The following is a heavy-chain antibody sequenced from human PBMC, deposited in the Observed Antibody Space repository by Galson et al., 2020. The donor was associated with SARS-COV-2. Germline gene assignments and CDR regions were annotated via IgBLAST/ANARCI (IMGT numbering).Heavy chain of an antibody. V-gene: IGHV1-18*01. Sequence: ASVKVSCKAAGYTFTSYGINWVRQAPGQELEWMGWISSYNGNTHYAQKFQGRVAMATDTSTTTAYMELRSLRSDDTAVCYCARDGEELAYYGMLTGSYHYTWFDPWGQGTLVTVSS. D-gene: IGHD3-9*01. CDR3: ARDGEELAYYGMLTGSYHYTWFDP. CDR2: ISSYNGNT. J-gene: IGHJ5*02. CDR1: GYTFTSYG.